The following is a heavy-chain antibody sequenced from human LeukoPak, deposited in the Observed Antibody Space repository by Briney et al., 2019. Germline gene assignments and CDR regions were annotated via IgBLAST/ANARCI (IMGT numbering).Heavy chain of an antibody. CDR2: IYSGGST. J-gene: IGHJ4*02. D-gene: IGHD6-19*01. CDR1: GFTVSSNY. Sequence: GGSLRLSCADSGFTVSSNYMRWVRQAPGKGLEWVSVIYSGGSTHYADSVKGRFTISRDNSKNTLYLQMNSLRAEDTAVYYCAKDVGSSGTASYFDYWGQGTLVTVSS. CDR3: AKDVGSSGTASYFDY. V-gene: IGHV3-66*01.